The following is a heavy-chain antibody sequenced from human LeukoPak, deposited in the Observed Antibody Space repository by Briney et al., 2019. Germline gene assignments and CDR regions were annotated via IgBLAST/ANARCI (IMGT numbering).Heavy chain of an antibody. V-gene: IGHV4-59*01. D-gene: IGHD3-22*01. CDR1: GGSISSYY. CDR3: ARGPSNYYDSSGYYRPYYYYYYGMDV. Sequence: SETLSLTCTVSGGSISSYYWSWIRQPPGKGLEWIGYIYYSGSTNYNPSLKSRVTISVDTSKNQFSLKLSSVTAADTAVYYCARGPSNYYDSSGYYRPYYYYYYGMDVWGQGTTVTVSS. J-gene: IGHJ6*02. CDR2: IYYSGST.